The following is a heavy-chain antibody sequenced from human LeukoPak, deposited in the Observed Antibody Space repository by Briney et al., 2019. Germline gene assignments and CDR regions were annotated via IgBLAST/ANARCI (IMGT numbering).Heavy chain of an antibody. V-gene: IGHV4-39*07. CDR3: AGLIVTAGTSTNWFDP. CDR2: INHSGST. Sequence: SETLSLTCTVSGVSISSNNYYWGWIRQSPGKGLEWIGEINHSGSTNYNPSLKSRVTISVDTSKNQFSLKLSSVTAADTAVYYCAGLIVTAGTSTNWFDPWGQGTLVTVSS. CDR1: GVSISSNNYY. J-gene: IGHJ5*02. D-gene: IGHD6-13*01.